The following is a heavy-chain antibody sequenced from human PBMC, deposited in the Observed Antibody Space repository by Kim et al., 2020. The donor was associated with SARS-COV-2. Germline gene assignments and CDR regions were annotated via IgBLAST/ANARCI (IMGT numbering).Heavy chain of an antibody. CDR1: GFSFGSFW. J-gene: IGHJ4*02. CDR2: INEDGSGI. D-gene: IGHD2-8*01. V-gene: IGHV3-7*01. Sequence: GGSLRLSCAASGFSFGSFWMAWVRQAPGKGLEWLANINEDGSGIEYEDSVKGRFTVSRDNAKNSLHLQMNSLRVDDTAFYYCAKWRGPQSIFDYWGQGSLVTVSS. CDR3: AKWRGPQSIFDY.